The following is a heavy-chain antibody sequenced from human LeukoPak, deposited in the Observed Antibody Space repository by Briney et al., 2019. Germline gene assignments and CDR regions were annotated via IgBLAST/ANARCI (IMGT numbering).Heavy chain of an antibody. CDR3: ARAVVPAAIGLGYFDY. J-gene: IGHJ4*02. D-gene: IGHD2-2*01. CDR1: GFTFSSYS. V-gene: IGHV3-21*01. Sequence: PGGSLRLSCAASGFTFSSYSMNWVRQAPGKGLEWVSSISSSSSYIYYADSVKGRFTISRDNAKNSLYLQMNSLRAEDTAVYYCARAVVPAAIGLGYFDYWGQGTLVTVSS. CDR2: ISSSSSYI.